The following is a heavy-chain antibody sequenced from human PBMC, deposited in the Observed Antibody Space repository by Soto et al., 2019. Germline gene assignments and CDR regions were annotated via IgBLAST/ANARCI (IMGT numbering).Heavy chain of an antibody. CDR2: ISGSSDTI. J-gene: IGHJ6*02. V-gene: IGHV3-48*02. Sequence: VQLVESGGGLVQPGGSLSLSCAASGFTLSSYNMNWVRQAPGTGLEWVSYISGSSDTIYYADSVKGRFTISRDNAKNSLYLQMDSLRDEDTAVYYCARDHGGSTWFVGIYYYFGVDVWGQGTTVTVSS. CDR3: ARDHGGSTWFVGIYYYFGVDV. CDR1: GFTLSSYN. D-gene: IGHD6-13*01.